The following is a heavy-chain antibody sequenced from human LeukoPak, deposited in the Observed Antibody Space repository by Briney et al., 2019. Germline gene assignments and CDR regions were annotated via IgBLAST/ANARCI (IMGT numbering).Heavy chain of an antibody. Sequence: PGGSLRLSCAASGFTFSSYSMNWVRQAPGKGLEWVSYISSSSGTIYYADSVKGRFTISRDNAKNSLYLQMNSLRAEDTAVYYCARDLAVAGPDYWGQGTLVTVSS. CDR1: GFTFSSYS. V-gene: IGHV3-48*01. J-gene: IGHJ4*02. D-gene: IGHD6-19*01. CDR3: ARDLAVAGPDY. CDR2: ISSSSGTI.